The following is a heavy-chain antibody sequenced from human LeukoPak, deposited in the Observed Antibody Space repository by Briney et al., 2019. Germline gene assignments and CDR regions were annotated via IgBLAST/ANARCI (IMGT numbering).Heavy chain of an antibody. CDR3: ARGGSIVGTTPHDAFDI. J-gene: IGHJ3*02. V-gene: IGHV4-59*01. CDR1: GASISSYY. CDR2: IFYSGST. D-gene: IGHD1-26*01. Sequence: PSETLSLTCTVSGASISSYYWSWIRQPPGRGPEWIGYIFYSGSTNYNPSLKSRVAISVDTSKNQVSLRLSSVTAADTAVYYCARGGSIVGTTPHDAFDIWGLGTVVTVS.